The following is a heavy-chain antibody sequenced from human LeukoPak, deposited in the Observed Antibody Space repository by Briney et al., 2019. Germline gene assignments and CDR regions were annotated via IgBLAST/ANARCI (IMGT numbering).Heavy chain of an antibody. CDR1: GGSFSGYY. D-gene: IGHD6-13*01. V-gene: IGHV4-34*01. Sequence: SETLSLTCAVYGGSFSGYYRSWIRQPPGKGLEWIGEINHSGSTNYNPSLKSRVTISVDTSKNQFSLKLSSVTAADTAVYYCARGRIAAAGTGVRDDYWGQGTLVTVSS. CDR3: ARGRIAAAGTGVRDDY. CDR2: INHSGST. J-gene: IGHJ4*02.